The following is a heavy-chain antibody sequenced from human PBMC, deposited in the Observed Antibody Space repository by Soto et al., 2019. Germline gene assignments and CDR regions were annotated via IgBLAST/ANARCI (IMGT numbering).Heavy chain of an antibody. V-gene: IGHV3-15*07. Sequence: GGSLRLSCAASGFTFSNAWMNWVRQAPGKGLEWVGRIKSKTDGGTTDYASPVKGRFTISRDDSKNTLYLQMNSLKTEDTAVYYCTPYMITFGGVIGAFDIWGQGTMVTVSS. J-gene: IGHJ3*02. CDR1: GFTFSNAW. CDR2: IKSKTDGGTT. CDR3: TPYMITFGGVIGAFDI. D-gene: IGHD3-16*02.